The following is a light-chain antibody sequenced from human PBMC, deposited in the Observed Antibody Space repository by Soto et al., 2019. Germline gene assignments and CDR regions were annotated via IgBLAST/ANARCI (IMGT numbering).Light chain of an antibody. V-gene: IGLV2-8*01. CDR2: EVT. CDR3: TSYVGNDIWV. Sequence: QSVLTQPPSASGSPGQSVTISCTGTSSDVGAYKYVSWYQQYPGKAPKLMIYEVTKRPSGVPDRFSGSKSGNTASLTVSGIQDEDEADYYCTSYVGNDIWVFGGGTKLPVL. CDR1: SSDVGAYKY. J-gene: IGLJ3*02.